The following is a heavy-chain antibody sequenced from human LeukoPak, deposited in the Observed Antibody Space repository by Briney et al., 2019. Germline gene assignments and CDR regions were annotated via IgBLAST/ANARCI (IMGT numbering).Heavy chain of an antibody. J-gene: IGHJ6*02. V-gene: IGHV2-5*02. Sequence: ESGPTLVNPTQTLTLTCTFSGFSLSTSGVGVGWIRQPPGKALEWLALIYWDDDKRYSPSLKGRLTITKDTSKNQVVLTMTNMDPVDTATYYCARIPVPATILRPYYYYGMDIWGQGTTVTVSS. CDR2: IYWDDDK. CDR1: GFSLSTSGVG. CDR3: ARIPVPATILRPYYYYGMDI. D-gene: IGHD2-2*02.